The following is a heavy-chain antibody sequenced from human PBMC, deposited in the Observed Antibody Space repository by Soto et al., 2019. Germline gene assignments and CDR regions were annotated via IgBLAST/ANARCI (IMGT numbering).Heavy chain of an antibody. CDR2: IWYDGSNK. CDR1: GFTFSSYG. Sequence: QVQLVESGGGVVQPGRSLRLSCAASGFTFSSYGMHWVRQAPGKGLEWVAVIWYDGSNKYYADSVKGRFTISRDNYKNTLYLQMNSLRAEDTAVYYCASDTGSSSWSGGLYNWFDPWGQGTLVTVSS. CDR3: ASDTGSSSWSGGLYNWFDP. J-gene: IGHJ5*02. D-gene: IGHD6-13*01. V-gene: IGHV3-33*01.